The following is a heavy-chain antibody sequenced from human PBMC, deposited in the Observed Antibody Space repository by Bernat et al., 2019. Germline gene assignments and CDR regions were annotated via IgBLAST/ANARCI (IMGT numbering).Heavy chain of an antibody. D-gene: IGHD3-10*01. CDR3: ARGGYYGSGPKPQAFDI. V-gene: IGHV4-59*01. J-gene: IGHJ3*02. Sequence: QVQLQESGPGLVKPSETLSLTCTVSGGSISSYYWSWIRQPPGKGLEWIGYIYYSGSTNYNPSLKSRVTISVDTSKNQFSLKLSSVTAADTAVYYCARGGYYGSGPKPQAFDIWGQGTMVTVSS. CDR2: IYYSGST. CDR1: GGSISSYY.